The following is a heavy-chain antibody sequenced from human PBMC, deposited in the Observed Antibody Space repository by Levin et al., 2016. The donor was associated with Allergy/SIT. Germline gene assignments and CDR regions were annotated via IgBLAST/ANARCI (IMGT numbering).Heavy chain of an antibody. J-gene: IGHJ6*02. Sequence: GESLKISCAASGFTFDDYALHWVRQTPGKALEWVSLITGDGGRSYYGHSVKGRFTISRDNSKNSLYLQMNSLTTEDSALYYCAKDRSRYYASGRGPGEWGQGTTVIVSS. CDR3: AKDRSRYYASGRGPGE. CDR2: ITGDGGRS. D-gene: IGHD3-10*01. CDR1: GFTFDDYA. V-gene: IGHV3-43*02.